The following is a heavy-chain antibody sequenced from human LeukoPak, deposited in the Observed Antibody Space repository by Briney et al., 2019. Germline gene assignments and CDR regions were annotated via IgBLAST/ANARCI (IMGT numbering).Heavy chain of an antibody. D-gene: IGHD6-13*01. Sequence: GGSLRLSCAAAGFTFSSHSMHWVGQAPGKGLEWVAVIWNDGGNTYHADSGKGRFTISRDNSKNTLYLQMNILRAEDTAVYYGAKGGASSSWYDAFDIWGQGTMVTVSS. CDR3: AKGGASSSWYDAFDI. CDR1: GFTFSSHS. J-gene: IGHJ3*02. V-gene: IGHV3-30*02. CDR2: IWNDGGNT.